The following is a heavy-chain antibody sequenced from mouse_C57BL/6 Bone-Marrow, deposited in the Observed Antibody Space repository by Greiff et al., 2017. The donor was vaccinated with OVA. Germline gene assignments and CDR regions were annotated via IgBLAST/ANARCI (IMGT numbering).Heavy chain of an antibody. Sequence: VQLQQPGAELVKPGASVKMSCKASGYTFTSYWITWVKQRPGQGLEWIGDIYPGSGSTNYNEKFKSKATLTVDTSSSTAYMQLSSLTSEDSAVDYCARFYDGYYVGAMDYWGQGTSVTVSS. CDR2: IYPGSGST. J-gene: IGHJ4*01. CDR1: GYTFTSYW. V-gene: IGHV1-55*01. CDR3: ARFYDGYYVGAMDY. D-gene: IGHD2-3*01.